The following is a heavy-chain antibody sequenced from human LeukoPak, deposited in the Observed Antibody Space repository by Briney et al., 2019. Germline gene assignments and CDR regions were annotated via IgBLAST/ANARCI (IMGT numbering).Heavy chain of an antibody. Sequence: ASVKVSCKASGYTFTDYYINWVRQAPGQGLEWMGWINPNSGGTIYAQKFQARVTMTRDTSISTVYMELSRLRSDDTAVYYCARAPPITRGPFDPWGQGTLVTVSS. CDR1: GYTFTDYY. J-gene: IGHJ5*02. V-gene: IGHV1-2*02. CDR3: ARAPPITRGPFDP. D-gene: IGHD3-10*01. CDR2: INPNSGGT.